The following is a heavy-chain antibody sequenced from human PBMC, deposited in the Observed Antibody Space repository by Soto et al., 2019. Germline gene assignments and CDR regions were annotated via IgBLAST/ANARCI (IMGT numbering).Heavy chain of an antibody. D-gene: IGHD6-13*01. CDR1: GFTFSSYA. J-gene: IGHJ4*02. Sequence: LRLSCSASGFTFSSYAIGWVRQAPGKGLEWVSGISGGGGSTHADSVKCRFTISRDNPKNTLYLQMNSLRAEDTAVYYCAKDGFRIAAPFVYWGQGTLVPVCS. CDR3: AKDGFRIAAPFVY. V-gene: IGHV3-23*01. CDR2: ISGGGGST.